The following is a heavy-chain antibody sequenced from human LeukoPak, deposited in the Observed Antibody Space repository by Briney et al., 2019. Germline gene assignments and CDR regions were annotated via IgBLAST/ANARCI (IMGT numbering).Heavy chain of an antibody. CDR3: ARARYYYDSSGYFPAVFDY. Sequence: GPSVKASCKSSGGTFSSYAISWVRQAPGQGREWMGGIIPIFGTAKYAQEFQERATITTDESTSTAYMELSSLRSEDTAVYYCARARYYYDSSGYFPAVFDYWGQGTLVTVSS. D-gene: IGHD3-22*01. CDR1: GGTFSSYA. CDR2: IIPIFGTA. J-gene: IGHJ4*02. V-gene: IGHV1-69*05.